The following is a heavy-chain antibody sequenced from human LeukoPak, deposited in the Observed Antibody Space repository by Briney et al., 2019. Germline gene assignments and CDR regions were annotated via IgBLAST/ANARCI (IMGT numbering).Heavy chain of an antibody. CDR1: GYSFTSYW. V-gene: IGHV5-51*01. J-gene: IGHJ6*03. CDR2: IYPGDSDT. D-gene: IGHD5-18*01. CDR3: ARHKYSPSSRYYYYYMDV. Sequence: GESLKISCKGSGYSFTSYWIGWVRQMPGKGLEWMGIIYPGDSDTRYSPSFQGQVTISADKSISTAYLQWSSLKASDTAMYYCARHKYSPSSRYYYYYMDVWGKGTTVTVSS.